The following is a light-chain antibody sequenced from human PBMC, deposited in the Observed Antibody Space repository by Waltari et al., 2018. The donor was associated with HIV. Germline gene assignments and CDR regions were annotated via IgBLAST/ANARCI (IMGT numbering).Light chain of an antibody. Sequence: DIVMTQSPDSLAVSLGERATINCKSRQSVLSNSNNKNYLAWYQQKSGQSPKLLIYWASTRESGVPDRFSGSGSGTDFSLSISSLQAEDVAVYYCQQYYSTPLTFGGGTKVEIK. J-gene: IGKJ4*01. V-gene: IGKV4-1*01. CDR2: WAS. CDR1: QSVLSNSNNKNY. CDR3: QQYYSTPLT.